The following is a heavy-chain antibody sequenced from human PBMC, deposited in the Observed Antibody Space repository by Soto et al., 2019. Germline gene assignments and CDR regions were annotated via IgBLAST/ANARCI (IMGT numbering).Heavy chain of an antibody. D-gene: IGHD5-18*01. CDR3: ARVWGYSYGYWFDP. Sequence: SCKASGYTFTSYGISWVRQAPGQGLEWMGWISAYNGNTNYAQKLQGRVAVTTDTSTSTAYMELRSLRSDDTAVYYCARVWGYSYGYWFDPWGQGTLVTVSS. J-gene: IGHJ5*02. CDR2: ISAYNGNT. CDR1: GYTFTSYG. V-gene: IGHV1-18*04.